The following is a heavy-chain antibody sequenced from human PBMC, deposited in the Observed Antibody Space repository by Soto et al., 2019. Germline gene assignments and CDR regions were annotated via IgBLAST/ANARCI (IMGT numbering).Heavy chain of an antibody. CDR3: ARGIVGATYFDY. V-gene: IGHV4-30-2*01. CDR1: GGSISSGGYS. D-gene: IGHD1-26*01. CDR2: IYHSGST. Sequence: SETLYLTCAVCGGSISSGGYSWSWIRQPPGKGLEWIGYIYHSGSTYYNPSLKSRVTISVDRSKNQFSLKLSSVTAADTAVYYCARGIVGATYFDYWGQGTLVTVSS. J-gene: IGHJ4*02.